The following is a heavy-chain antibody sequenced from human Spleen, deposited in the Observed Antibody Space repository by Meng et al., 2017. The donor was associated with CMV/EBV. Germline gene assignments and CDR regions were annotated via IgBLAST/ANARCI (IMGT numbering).Heavy chain of an antibody. Sequence: GESLKISCVASGFTFSSYWMSWVRQAPGKGLEWVANIKDDGSEKYYADSVKGRFTISRDNSKNTVYLQMNSLRAEDTAVYYCAKCLGGTGSDYWGQGTLVTVSS. CDR1: GFTFSSYW. CDR2: IKDDGSEK. J-gene: IGHJ4*02. V-gene: IGHV3-7*01. CDR3: AKCLGGTGSDY. D-gene: IGHD3-16*01.